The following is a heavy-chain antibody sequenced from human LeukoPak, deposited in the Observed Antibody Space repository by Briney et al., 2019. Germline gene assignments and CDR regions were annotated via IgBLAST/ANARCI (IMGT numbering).Heavy chain of an antibody. CDR2: IIPIFGTA. V-gene: IGHV1-69*13. J-gene: IGHJ3*02. CDR3: ARWNSRVVVPAAPPDAFDI. Sequence: ASVKVSCKASGGTFSSYAISWVRQAPGQGLEWMGGIIPIFGTANYAQKFQGRVTITADESTSTAYMELSSLRSEDTAVYYCARWNSRVVVPAAPPDAFDIWGQGTMVTVSS. CDR1: GGTFSSYA. D-gene: IGHD2-2*01.